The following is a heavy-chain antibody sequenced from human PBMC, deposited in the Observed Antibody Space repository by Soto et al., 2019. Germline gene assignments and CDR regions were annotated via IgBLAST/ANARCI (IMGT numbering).Heavy chain of an antibody. D-gene: IGHD1-26*01. J-gene: IGHJ5*02. Sequence: ASVKVSCKASGYPLTAKYLHWVRQAPGQGLEWMGWINPSSGGTKEAQKFRGRVTMTRDTSISAAYMELTRLRYDDTAVYYCAREFAVKTLQHIGSLKYDLCGQGSLVTVSS. V-gene: IGHV1-2*02. CDR3: AREFAVKTLQHIGSLKYDL. CDR2: INPSSGGT. CDR1: GYPLTAKY.